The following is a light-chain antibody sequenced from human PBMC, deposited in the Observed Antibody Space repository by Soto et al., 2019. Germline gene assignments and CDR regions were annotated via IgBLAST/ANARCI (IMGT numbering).Light chain of an antibody. CDR2: RAS. CDR3: QQYHNLWT. J-gene: IGKJ1*01. V-gene: IGKV3-15*01. CDR1: HYIYSN. Sequence: EIVMTQSPATLSVSPGERATLSCTASHYIYSNVAWFQQSPGQAPRLLIYRASTRATGTPARFTGSGSGTEFTITITSLQSEDSALYYCQQYHNLWTFGQGTEVEIK.